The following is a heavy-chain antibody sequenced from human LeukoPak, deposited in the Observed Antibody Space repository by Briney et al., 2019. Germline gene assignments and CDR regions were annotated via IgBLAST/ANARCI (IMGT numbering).Heavy chain of an antibody. D-gene: IGHD3-3*01. CDR2: TIPIFGTA. J-gene: IGHJ4*02. V-gene: IGHV1-69*13. CDR3: ASGQRGDFWSGYSPYYFDY. Sequence: ASVKVSCKASGGTFSSYAISWVRQAPGQGLEWMGGTIPIFGTANYAQKFQGRVTITADESTSTAYMELSSLRSEDTAVYYCASGQRGDFWSGYSPYYFDYWGQGTLVTVSS. CDR1: GGTFSSYA.